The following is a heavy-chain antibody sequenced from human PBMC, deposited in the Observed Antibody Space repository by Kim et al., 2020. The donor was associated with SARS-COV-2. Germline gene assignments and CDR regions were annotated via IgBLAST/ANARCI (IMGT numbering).Heavy chain of an antibody. V-gene: IGHV3-30-3*01. Sequence: GGSLRLSCAASGFTFSSYAMHWVRQAPGKGLEWVAVISYDGSNKYYADSVKGRFTISRDNSKNTLYLQMNSLRAEDTALYYCARETYYQYYFDYWGQGTL. CDR3: ARETYYQYYFDY. J-gene: IGHJ4*02. CDR2: ISYDGSNK. CDR1: GFTFSSYA. D-gene: IGHD2-8*01.